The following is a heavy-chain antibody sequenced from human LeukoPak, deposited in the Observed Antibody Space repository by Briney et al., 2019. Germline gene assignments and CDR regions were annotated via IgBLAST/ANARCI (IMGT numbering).Heavy chain of an antibody. J-gene: IGHJ4*02. V-gene: IGHV3-21*01. Sequence: GGSLRLSCAASGFTFSSYSMNWVRQAPGKGLEWASSISSSYTYIYYADSVKGRFTISRDNAKNSLYLQMNSLRAEDTAVYYCARVSSSYGDYVYDYWGQGTLVTVSS. D-gene: IGHD4-17*01. CDR2: ISSSYTYI. CDR3: ARVSSSYGDYVYDY. CDR1: GFTFSSYS.